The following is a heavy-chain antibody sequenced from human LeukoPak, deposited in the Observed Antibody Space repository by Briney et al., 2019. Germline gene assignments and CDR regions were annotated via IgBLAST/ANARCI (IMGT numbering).Heavy chain of an antibody. V-gene: IGHV4-4*02. CDR2: IYHSGST. CDR1: GGSISSSNW. J-gene: IGHJ4*02. Sequence: SGTLSLTCAVSGGSISSSNWWSWVRQPPGKGLEWIGEIYHSGSTNYNPSLKSRVTISVDKSKNQFSLKLSSVTAADTAMYYCARDPAYYDSSGPHGYWGQGTLVTVSS. CDR3: ARDPAYYDSSGPHGY. D-gene: IGHD3-22*01.